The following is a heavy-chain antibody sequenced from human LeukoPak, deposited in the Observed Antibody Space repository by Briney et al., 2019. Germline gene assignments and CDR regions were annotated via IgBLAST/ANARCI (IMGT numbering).Heavy chain of an antibody. J-gene: IGHJ4*02. CDR3: ARGIAMVTYGLDY. V-gene: IGHV4-31*03. Sequence: PSETLSLTCTVSGGSISSGGYYWSWIRQHPGKGLEWIGYIYYSGSTYYNPSLKSRVTISVDTSKNQFSLKLIYVTAADTAVYYCARGIAMVTYGLDYWGQGTLVTVSS. D-gene: IGHD5-18*01. CDR2: IYYSGST. CDR1: GGSISSGGYY.